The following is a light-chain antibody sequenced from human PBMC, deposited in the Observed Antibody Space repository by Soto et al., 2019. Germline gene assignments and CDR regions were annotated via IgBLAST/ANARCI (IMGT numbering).Light chain of an antibody. Sequence: EILLTQSPSTLSLSPGEGVTLSCRASQSVPVNSLAWYHQKPGQAPRLLIYAASTRAAAVPDRFTGSGSGTDFALTISRLEPEDFGVYYCQQYGDSPLTSGPGTKVDIK. CDR3: QQYGDSPLT. V-gene: IGKV3-20*01. J-gene: IGKJ3*01. CDR1: QSVPVNS. CDR2: AAS.